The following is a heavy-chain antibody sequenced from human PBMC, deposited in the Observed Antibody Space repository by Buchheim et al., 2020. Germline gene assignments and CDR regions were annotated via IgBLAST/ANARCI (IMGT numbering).Heavy chain of an antibody. D-gene: IGHD3-10*01. Sequence: EVQLVESGGGLVRPGGSLRLSCAASGFTFSSYWMHWVRQAPGKGLVWVSHINTDASTTNYADSVKGRFTISRDNAKNTLYLQMNSLRAEDTAIYFCASSVGVIGGWGQGTL. CDR2: INTDASTT. CDR1: GFTFSSYW. J-gene: IGHJ4*02. CDR3: ASSVGVIGG. V-gene: IGHV3-74*01.